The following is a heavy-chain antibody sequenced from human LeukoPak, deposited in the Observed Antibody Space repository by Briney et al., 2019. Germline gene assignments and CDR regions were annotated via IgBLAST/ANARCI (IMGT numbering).Heavy chain of an antibody. V-gene: IGHV4-59*01. CDR2: IYTSGST. Sequence: SESLSLTCAVSGGSISSYYWSWIRQPPGKGLEWIGYIYTSGSTYYNPSLKSRVTISVDTSKNQFSLKLSSVTAADTAVYYCAREVLMVYALDYWGQGTLVTVSS. CDR1: GGSISSYY. J-gene: IGHJ4*02. D-gene: IGHD2-8*01. CDR3: AREVLMVYALDY.